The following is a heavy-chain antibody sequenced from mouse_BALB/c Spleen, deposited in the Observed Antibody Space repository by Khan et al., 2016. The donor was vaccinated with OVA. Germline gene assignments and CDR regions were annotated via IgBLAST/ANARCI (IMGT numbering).Heavy chain of an antibody. CDR3: ARVYGEDFDY. D-gene: IGHD1-1*01. CDR1: GYSITSDYA. V-gene: IGHV3-2*02. CDR2: ISYIGNT. Sequence: EVQLQESGPGLVKPSQSLSLTCTVTGYSITSDYAWNWIRQFPGNKLEWMGFISYIGNTNYNPSLKSRISMTRDTTTNQFFLQLNSVTIEDTASYYGARVYGEDFDYWGQGTTLTVSS. J-gene: IGHJ2*01.